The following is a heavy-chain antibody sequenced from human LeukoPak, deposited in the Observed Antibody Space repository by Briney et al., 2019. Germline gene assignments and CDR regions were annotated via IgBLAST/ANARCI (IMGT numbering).Heavy chain of an antibody. V-gene: IGHV3-66*01. CDR3: AYLPWFGESPHY. D-gene: IGHD3-10*01. J-gene: IGHJ4*02. Sequence: GGSLRLSCAVSGFSVSSSYMNWVRQAPGKGLEWVSVIYNGGNYSDAVKGRFTISRDDSKNTLYLQMNSLIAEDTALYYCAYLPWFGESPHYWGRGTLVTVSS. CDR2: IYNGG. CDR1: GFSVSSSY.